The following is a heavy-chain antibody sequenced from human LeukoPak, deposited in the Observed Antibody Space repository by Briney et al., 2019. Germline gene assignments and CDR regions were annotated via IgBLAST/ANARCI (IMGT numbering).Heavy chain of an antibody. CDR2: INHSGSA. CDR3: ARAHRNDLEVVIVTTDYSQYYMDV. V-gene: IGHV4-34*01. J-gene: IGHJ6*03. Sequence: PSETLSLTCGVHGGSFSGYYWTWIRQPPGKGLEWIGEINHSGSATHNPSLQSRVTISLDTSKNHFSLKLSSVTAADTAVYYCARAHRNDLEVVIVTTDYSQYYMDVWGKGTTVTVSS. D-gene: IGHD2-15*01. CDR1: GGSFSGYY.